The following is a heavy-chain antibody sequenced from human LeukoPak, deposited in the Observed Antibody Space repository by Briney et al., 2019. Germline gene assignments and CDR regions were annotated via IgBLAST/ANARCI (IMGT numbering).Heavy chain of an antibody. J-gene: IGHJ5*02. D-gene: IGHD2-2*01. CDR2: IIPIFGTA. CDR1: GGTFSSYA. CDR3: ARDRPCSSTSCYGWFDP. Sequence: SVKVSCKASGGTFSSYAISWVRQAPGQGLEWMGGIIPIFGTANYAQKLQGRVTMTTDTSTSTAYMELRSLRSDDTAVYYCARDRPCSSTSCYGWFDPWGQGTLVTVSS. V-gene: IGHV1-69*05.